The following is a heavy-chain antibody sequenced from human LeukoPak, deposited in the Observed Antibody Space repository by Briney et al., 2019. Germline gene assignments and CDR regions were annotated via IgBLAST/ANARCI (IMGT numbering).Heavy chain of an antibody. CDR1: GYTFTGYD. CDR2: INTYNGNT. D-gene: IGHD3-16*01. Sequence: ASVKVSCKASGYTFTGYDITWVRQAPGQGLEWRGWINTYNGNTIYAQKLQGRVTMTIDTSTSAAYMGLGSLRSDNTAVYYCATEERSRGGGGTFDIWGQGTMVTVSS. CDR3: ATEERSRGGGGTFDI. J-gene: IGHJ3*02. V-gene: IGHV1-18*01.